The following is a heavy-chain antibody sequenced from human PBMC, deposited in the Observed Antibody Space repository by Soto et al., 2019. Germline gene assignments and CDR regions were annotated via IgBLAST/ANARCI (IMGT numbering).Heavy chain of an antibody. D-gene: IGHD2-8*01. CDR3: AKNGQPPYYYYGLDV. CDR1: GYTFSRYG. CDR2: ISGYNGDT. Sequence: QGQLVQSGGEVKKSGASVKVSCKASGYTFSRYGISWVRQAPGQGLEWMGWISGYNGDTNYAQKFQGRVTMTIDTSTTTAYMELRSLTSDDTAVYYCAKNGQPPYYYYGLDVWGQGTTVTSP. V-gene: IGHV1-18*01. J-gene: IGHJ6*02.